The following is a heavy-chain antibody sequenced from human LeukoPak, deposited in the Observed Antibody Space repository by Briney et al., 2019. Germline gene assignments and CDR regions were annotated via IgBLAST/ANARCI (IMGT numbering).Heavy chain of an antibody. CDR2: IIPIFGTT. V-gene: IGHV1-69*05. J-gene: IGHJ6*03. CDR3: ARDYTGYSYYYMDV. D-gene: IGHD3-16*01. CDR1: GGTFSSYA. Sequence: SVKVSCKASGGTFSSYAISWVRQAPGQGLEWMGGIIPIFGTTNYAQKFQGRLTITTDESTNAVYMQLSSLRSEDTAVYYCARDYTGYSYYYMDVWGKGTTVTVSS.